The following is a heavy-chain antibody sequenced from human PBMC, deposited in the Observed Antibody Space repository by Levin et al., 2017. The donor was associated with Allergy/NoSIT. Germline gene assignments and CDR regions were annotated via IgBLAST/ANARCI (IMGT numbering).Heavy chain of an antibody. V-gene: IGHV1-69*13. CDR2: IIPIFSIV. J-gene: IGHJ6*02. D-gene: IGHD3-16*01. CDR1: GGTFSSYG. CDR3: ARGVTRDFSYNGLDV. Sequence: SVKVSCKASGGTFSSYGISWVRQAPGQGLEWMGGIIPIFSIVNYAQNFQGRITITAVEHTTTAYMELSRLTYADTALYFCARGVTRDFSYNGLDVWGQGTTVTVSS.